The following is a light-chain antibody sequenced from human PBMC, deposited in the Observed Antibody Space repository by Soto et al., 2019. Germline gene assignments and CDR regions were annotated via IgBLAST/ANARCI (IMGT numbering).Light chain of an antibody. Sequence: QSVLTQPPSASGTPGQRVTISCSGSSSNIGSKTVNWYQQLPGTVPKLLIYNSYQRPSGVPSRFSASNTGTSASLVISGLQYEEEADYYCSSSDASLNAYVFGTGTKLTVL. CDR3: SSSDASLNAYV. J-gene: IGLJ1*01. V-gene: IGLV1-44*01. CDR1: SSNIGSKT. CDR2: NSY.